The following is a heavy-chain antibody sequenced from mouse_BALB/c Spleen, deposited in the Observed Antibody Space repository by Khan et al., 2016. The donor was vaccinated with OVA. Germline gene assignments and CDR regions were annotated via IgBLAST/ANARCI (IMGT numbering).Heavy chain of an antibody. J-gene: IGHJ2*01. CDR3: LRPHYYGSNYYFDY. CDR2: ISTGGNKT. Sequence: EVELVESGGGLVKPGGSLKLSCAASGFAFSSYDMSWVRQTPEKRLEWVAFISTGGNKTYYPDSVKGRFTISRDNAKTTLYLQMCSLKSEDTSMYYCLRPHYYGSNYYFDYWGQGTPLTVSS. V-gene: IGHV5-12-1*01. D-gene: IGHD1-1*01. CDR1: GFAFSSYD.